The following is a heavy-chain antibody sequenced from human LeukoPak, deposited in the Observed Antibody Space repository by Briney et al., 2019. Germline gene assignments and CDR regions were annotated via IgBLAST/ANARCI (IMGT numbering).Heavy chain of an antibody. CDR2: INHSGST. Sequence: SETLSLTCAVYGGSFSGYYWSWVRQPPGKGLEWMGEINHSGSTNYNPSLKSRVTISVDTSKNQFSLKLSSVTAADTAVYYCATGYSGYASYCYGMDVWGQGTTVTVSS. CDR3: ATGYSGYASYCYGMDV. D-gene: IGHD5-12*01. CDR1: GGSFSGYY. J-gene: IGHJ6*02. V-gene: IGHV4-34*01.